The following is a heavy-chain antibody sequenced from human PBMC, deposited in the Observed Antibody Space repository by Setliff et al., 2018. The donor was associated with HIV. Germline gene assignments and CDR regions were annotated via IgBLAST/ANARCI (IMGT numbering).Heavy chain of an antibody. V-gene: IGHV1-69*13. D-gene: IGHD1-26*01. CDR1: GGPFNSYA. Sequence: SVKVSCKASGGPFNSYAFTWVRQAPGQGLEWMGDFLAVLRKPTHAERFQDRLTITADESPSTAYMELRDLRPEDTAVYFCASPRSAGTYQGAFYYFLHVWGKGTTVTVSS. CDR3: ASPRSAGTYQGAFYYFLHV. J-gene: IGHJ6*03. CDR2: FLAVLRKP.